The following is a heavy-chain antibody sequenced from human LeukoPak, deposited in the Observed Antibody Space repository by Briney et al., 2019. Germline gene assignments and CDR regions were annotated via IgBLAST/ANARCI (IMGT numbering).Heavy chain of an antibody. V-gene: IGHV1-69*06. Sequence: ASVKVSCKASGGTFSSYAISWVRQAPGQGLEWMGGIIPIFGTANYAQKFQGRVTITADKSTSTAYMELSSLRSEDTAVYYCARELYYYDSSGYYSPDYWGQGTLVTVSS. D-gene: IGHD3-22*01. CDR2: IIPIFGTA. J-gene: IGHJ4*02. CDR1: GGTFSSYA. CDR3: ARELYYYDSSGYYSPDY.